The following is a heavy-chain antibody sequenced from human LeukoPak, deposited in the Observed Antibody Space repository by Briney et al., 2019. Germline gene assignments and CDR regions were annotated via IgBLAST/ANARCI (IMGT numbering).Heavy chain of an antibody. D-gene: IGHD6-13*01. CDR3: ARSSSSSPAEGYFDY. J-gene: IGHJ4*02. CDR1: GYTLTELS. Sequence: ASVKVSCKVSGYTLTELSMHWVRQAPGKGLEWMGGFDPEDGETIYAQKFQGRVAITADKSTSTAYMELSSLRSEDTAVYYCARSSSSSPAEGYFDYWGQGTLVTVSS. CDR2: FDPEDGET. V-gene: IGHV1-24*01.